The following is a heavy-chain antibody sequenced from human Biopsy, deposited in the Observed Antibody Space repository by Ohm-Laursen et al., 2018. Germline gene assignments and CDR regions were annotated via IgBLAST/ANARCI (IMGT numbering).Heavy chain of an antibody. Sequence: GASVKASCKTSGGTFINYAISWVRQAPGQGLEWIGGIIPMFGTANYAQMFQGRVTISADESTSTSYMELSSLTTEDTAIYYCARGPHSGSHSCFDYWGRGTLVTVFS. D-gene: IGHD1-26*01. V-gene: IGHV1-69*13. CDR2: IIPMFGTA. CDR3: ARGPHSGSHSCFDY. J-gene: IGHJ4*02. CDR1: GGTFINYA.